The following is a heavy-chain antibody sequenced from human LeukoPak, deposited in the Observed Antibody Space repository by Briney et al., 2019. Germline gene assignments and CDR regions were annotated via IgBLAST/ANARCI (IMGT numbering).Heavy chain of an antibody. CDR2: IVPIFGTA. J-gene: IGHJ5*02. CDR3: ARAYGSGSYRYWFDP. D-gene: IGHD3-10*01. CDR1: GGTFSSYA. Sequence: ASVKVSCKASGGTFSSYAISWVRQAPGQGLEWMGGIVPIFGTANYAQKFQGRVTITADESTSTAYMELSSLRSEDTAVYYCARAYGSGSYRYWFDPWGQGTLVTVSS. V-gene: IGHV1-69*13.